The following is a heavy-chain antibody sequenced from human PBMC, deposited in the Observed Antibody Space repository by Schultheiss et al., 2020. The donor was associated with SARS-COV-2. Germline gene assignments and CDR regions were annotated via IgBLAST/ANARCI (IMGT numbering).Heavy chain of an antibody. CDR3: ARDSGWDCSSTSCSGFDP. CDR1: GGSISSSSYY. D-gene: IGHD2-2*01. CDR2: INHSGST. J-gene: IGHJ5*02. Sequence: SETLSLTCTVSGGSISSSSYYWGWIRQPPGKGLEWIGEINHSGSTNYNPSLKSRVTISVDTSKNQFSLKLSSVTAADTAVYYCARDSGWDCSSTSCSGFDPWGQGTLVTVSS. V-gene: IGHV4-39*07.